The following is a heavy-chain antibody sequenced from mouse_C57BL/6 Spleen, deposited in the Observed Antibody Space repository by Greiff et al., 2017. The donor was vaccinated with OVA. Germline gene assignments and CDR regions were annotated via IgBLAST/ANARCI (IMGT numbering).Heavy chain of an antibody. CDR1: GFSLTSYA. CDR3: ARNSKAYYSNRYWYFDV. D-gene: IGHD2-5*01. J-gene: IGHJ1*03. Sequence: VMLVESGPGLVAPSQSLSITCTVSGFSLTSYAISWVRQPPGKGLEWLGVIWTGGGTNYNSALKSRLSISKDNSKSQVFLKMNSLQTDDTARYYCARNSKAYYSNRYWYFDVWGTGTTVTVSS. CDR2: IWTGGGT. V-gene: IGHV2-9-1*01.